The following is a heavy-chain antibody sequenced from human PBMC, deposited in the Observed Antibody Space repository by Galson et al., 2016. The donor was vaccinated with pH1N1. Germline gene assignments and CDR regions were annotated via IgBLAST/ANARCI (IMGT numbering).Heavy chain of an antibody. D-gene: IGHD2-15*01. Sequence: SLRLSCAASGFTFNTYTLNWVRQAPGKGLEWVASISGSSLSTYYADSVKGRFTISRDNSKNTLYLQMNSLRDADTALYYCTKWSQRLPLYCGMDVWGQGTAVTVSS. V-gene: IGHV3-23*01. CDR3: TKWSQRLPLYCGMDV. CDR1: GFTFNTYT. J-gene: IGHJ6*02. CDR2: ISGSSLST.